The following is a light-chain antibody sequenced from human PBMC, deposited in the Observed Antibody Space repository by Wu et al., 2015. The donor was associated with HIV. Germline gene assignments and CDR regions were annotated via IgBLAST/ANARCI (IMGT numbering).Light chain of an antibody. J-gene: IGKJ4*01. CDR2: DAS. Sequence: EIVLTQSPGTLSLSPGEGVTLSCRASQSVSSSYLAWYQQKPGQTPRLLIYDASNRATGIPDRFSGSGSGTDFTLTITRLEPEDFAVYYXHHYGSARHTFGGGPSWRSN. CDR3: HHYGSARHT. CDR1: QSVSSSY. V-gene: IGKV3-20*01.